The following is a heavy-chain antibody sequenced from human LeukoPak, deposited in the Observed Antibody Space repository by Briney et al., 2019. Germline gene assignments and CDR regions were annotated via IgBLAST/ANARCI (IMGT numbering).Heavy chain of an antibody. Sequence: ASVKVSCKASGYTFTGYYMHWVRQAPGQGLERMGWINPNTGDTHYARKFQGRVTLTRDTSITTVYMELSRLTSDDTAIFYCAVAPGDYWGQGTLVTVSS. J-gene: IGHJ4*02. CDR3: AVAPGDY. CDR1: GYTFTGYY. V-gene: IGHV1-2*02. D-gene: IGHD2-21*01. CDR2: INPNTGDT.